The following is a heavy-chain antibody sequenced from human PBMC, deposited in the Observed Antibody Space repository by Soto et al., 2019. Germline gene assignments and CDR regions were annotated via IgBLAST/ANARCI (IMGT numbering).Heavy chain of an antibody. CDR1: GGTFSSYA. CDR2: IIPIFGTA. D-gene: IGHD6-19*01. CDR3: ASRVGVEGAVAGSEY. Sequence: ASVKVSCKASGGTFSSYAISWVRQAPGQGLEWMGGIIPIFGTANYAQKFQGRVTITADESTSTAYMELSSLRSEDTAVYYCASRVGVEGAVAGSEYWGQGTLVTVSS. J-gene: IGHJ4*02. V-gene: IGHV1-69*13.